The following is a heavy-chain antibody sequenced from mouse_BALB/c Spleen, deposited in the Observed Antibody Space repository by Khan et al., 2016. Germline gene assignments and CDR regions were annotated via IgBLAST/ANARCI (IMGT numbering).Heavy chain of an antibody. Sequence: QVQLQQSGAELVKPGASVKLSCKASGYTFTSYYMYWVKQRPGQGLEWIGEINPSNGDTNFNERFKSKATLTVDKSSSTTYMQFSGLTSEDSAVYYCTRAGYDYPFAYWGQGTLVTVSA. D-gene: IGHD2-4*01. CDR3: TRAGYDYPFAY. J-gene: IGHJ3*01. V-gene: IGHV1S81*02. CDR2: INPSNGDT. CDR1: GYTFTSYY.